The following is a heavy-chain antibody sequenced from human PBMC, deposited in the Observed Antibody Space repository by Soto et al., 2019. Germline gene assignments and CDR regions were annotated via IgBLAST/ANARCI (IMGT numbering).Heavy chain of an antibody. V-gene: IGHV1-2*02. D-gene: IGHD3-9*01. CDR3: ATDKVAFDT. Sequence: CASVKVSCKASGYIFTGYYIHCLLQAPGHWLEWMGCINPKTGGTKYAQKFQGRVTMTGDTSVTTAYMELSSLRSDDTAVYYCATDKVAFDTWGQGTMVTVSS. CDR1: GYIFTGYY. J-gene: IGHJ3*02. CDR2: INPKTGGT.